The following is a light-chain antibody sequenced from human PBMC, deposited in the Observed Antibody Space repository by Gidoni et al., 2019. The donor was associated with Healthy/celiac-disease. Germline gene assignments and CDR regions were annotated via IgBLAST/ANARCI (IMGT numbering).Light chain of an antibody. Sequence: QLVLTQSPSASASLGAAVKPTCTLSSGHSSYAIAWHQQQPEKGPRYLMKLNSDGSHSKGDGIPDRFSGSSSGAARYLTISSLQSDDEADYYCQTWGTGIWVFGGGTKLTVL. CDR1: SGHSSYA. V-gene: IGLV4-69*01. CDR3: QTWGTGIWV. J-gene: IGLJ3*02. CDR2: LNSDGSH.